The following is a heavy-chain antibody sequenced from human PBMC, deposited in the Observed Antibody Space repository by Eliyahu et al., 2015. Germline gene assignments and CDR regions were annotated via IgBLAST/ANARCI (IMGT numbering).Heavy chain of an antibody. CDR1: GYTFTGYH. V-gene: IGHV1-2*06. J-gene: IGHJ4*02. Sequence: QVQLVQSGAEVKKPGASVKXSCKASGYTFTGYHLHWVRQAPGQGPEWMGRINPNSGGTNYAQKFQGRVTVTRDTSISTAYMELSRLTSDDTAVYYCARDEGLDGDFAYWGQGTLVTVSS. CDR3: ARDEGLDGDFAY. CDR2: INPNSGGT. D-gene: IGHD4-17*01.